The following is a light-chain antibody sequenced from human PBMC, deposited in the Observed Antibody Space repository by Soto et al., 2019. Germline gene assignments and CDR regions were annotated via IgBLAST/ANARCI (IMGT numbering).Light chain of an antibody. Sequence: EIVLTQSPGTLSLSPGERATLSCRASQSVSSSYLAWYQQKPGQAPRLLIYGASSRATGIPDRFSGSGSGTDFTLTISRLEPEDFAVYYCQQYSSSPSTFGQGTRLESK. CDR1: QSVSSSY. V-gene: IGKV3-20*01. CDR3: QQYSSSPST. J-gene: IGKJ5*01. CDR2: GAS.